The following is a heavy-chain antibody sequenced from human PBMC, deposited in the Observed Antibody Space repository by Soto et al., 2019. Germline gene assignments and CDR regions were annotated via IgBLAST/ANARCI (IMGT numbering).Heavy chain of an antibody. CDR3: ARHEYSSSWYLLGWFDP. CDR2: IYYSGST. CDR1: GGSISSSSYY. Sequence: QLQLQESGPGLVKPSETLSLTCTVSGGSISSSSYYWGWIRQPPGKGLEWIGSIYYSGSTYYNPSLKSRVTISVDTSKNQFSLKLSSVTAADTAVYYCARHEYSSSWYLLGWFDPWGQGTLVTVSS. V-gene: IGHV4-39*01. D-gene: IGHD6-13*01. J-gene: IGHJ5*02.